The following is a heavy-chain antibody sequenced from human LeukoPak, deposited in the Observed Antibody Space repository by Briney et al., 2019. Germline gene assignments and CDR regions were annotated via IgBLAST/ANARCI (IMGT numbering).Heavy chain of an antibody. D-gene: IGHD4-17*01. V-gene: IGHV3-30*02. J-gene: IGHJ4*02. CDR1: GFTFSSYG. CDR2: IRYDGSNK. CDR3: ARDRNYGELDF. Sequence: GGSLRLSCAASGFTFSSYGMHWVRQAPGKGLEWVAFIRYDGSNKYYADSVKGRFTISRDNSKNTLYLQMNSLRAEDTAVYYCARDRNYGELDFWGQGTLVTVSS.